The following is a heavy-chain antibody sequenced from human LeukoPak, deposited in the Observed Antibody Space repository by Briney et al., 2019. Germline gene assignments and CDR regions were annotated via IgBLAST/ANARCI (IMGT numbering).Heavy chain of an antibody. D-gene: IGHD3-22*01. CDR2: IYGGGST. V-gene: IGHV3-66*01. J-gene: IGHJ4*01. CDR3: AKPSYYDSSGYYYDYFDY. CDR1: GFTVSNNY. Sequence: HAGGSLRLSCAASGFTVSNNYMSWIRQAPGKGLEWVSVIYGGGSTYYADSVKGRFTISRDNSKNTLYLQMNSLRAEDTAVYYCAKPSYYDSSGYYYDYFDYWGHGTLVTVSS.